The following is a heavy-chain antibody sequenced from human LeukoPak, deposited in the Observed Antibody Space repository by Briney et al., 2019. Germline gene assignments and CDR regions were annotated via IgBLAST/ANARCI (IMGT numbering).Heavy chain of an antibody. J-gene: IGHJ4*02. V-gene: IGHV3-21*01. CDR2: ISTSSSYI. CDR3: ARETPYSNSWTDFDY. CDR1: GFTFSYYS. D-gene: IGHD6-13*01. Sequence: PGGSLSLSCAASGFTFSYYSLNWVRQAPGKGLEWVSSISTSSSYIYYADSVKGRFTISRDNAKNSLYLQMNSLRVEDTAMYFCARETPYSNSWTDFDYWGQGTLVTVSS.